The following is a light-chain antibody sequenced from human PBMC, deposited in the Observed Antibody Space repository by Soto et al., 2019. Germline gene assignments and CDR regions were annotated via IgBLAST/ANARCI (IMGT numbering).Light chain of an antibody. CDR1: QSVSSN. Sequence: ETEVTQSPATPSVSPGERATLSCRASQSVSSNLAWYQQKPGQAPRLLIYGASTRATGIPARFSGSGSGTEFTLTISSLQSEDFAVYYCQQYNNWPKTFGQGTKVEIK. CDR3: QQYNNWPKT. V-gene: IGKV3-15*01. J-gene: IGKJ1*01. CDR2: GAS.